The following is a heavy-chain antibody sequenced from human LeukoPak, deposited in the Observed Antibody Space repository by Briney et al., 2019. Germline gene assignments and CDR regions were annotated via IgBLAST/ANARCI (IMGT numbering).Heavy chain of an antibody. CDR3: AKEIHGYSGYDI. D-gene: IGHD5-12*01. CDR1: GFTFSTYG. J-gene: IGHJ3*02. V-gene: IGHV3-30*18. CDR2: ISSDGSLK. Sequence: GRSLTLTCAASGFTFSTYGLSWVRQAPGKGLEWVAVISSDGSLKYYADSVKGRCTISRDNSKNTLFLQMNSLRAEDTAIYHCAKEIHGYSGYDIWGQGTMVTVSS.